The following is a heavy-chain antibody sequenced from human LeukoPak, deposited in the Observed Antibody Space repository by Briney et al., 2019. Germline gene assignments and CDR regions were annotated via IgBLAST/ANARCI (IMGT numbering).Heavy chain of an antibody. J-gene: IGHJ5*02. V-gene: IGHV1-8*01. D-gene: IGHD6-13*01. CDR2: INPNSGNT. CDR1: GYTFTSYD. Sequence: GASVKVSCKASGYTFTSYDINWVRQATGQGLEWMGWINPNSGNTGYAQKFQGRVTMTRNTSISTAYMELSSLRSEDTAVYYCARRCTAAAGSENNWFDPWGQGTLVTVSS. CDR3: ARRCTAAAGSENNWFDP.